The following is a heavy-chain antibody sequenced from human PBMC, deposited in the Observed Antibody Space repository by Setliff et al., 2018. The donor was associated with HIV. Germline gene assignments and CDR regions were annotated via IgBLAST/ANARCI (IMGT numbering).Heavy chain of an antibody. J-gene: IGHJ4*02. CDR3: ARSAGDSYDSSGQIWGAYFDY. D-gene: IGHD3-22*01. CDR1: GGTFSRFA. Sequence: SVKVSCKASGGTFSRFAINWVRQAPEQGLEWMGGIILIFGTANYAQKFQGRVTITADESTSTAYMELSSLKSEDTAVYYCARSAGDSYDSSGQIWGAYFDYWGQGTLVTVSS. CDR2: IILIFGTA. V-gene: IGHV1-69*13.